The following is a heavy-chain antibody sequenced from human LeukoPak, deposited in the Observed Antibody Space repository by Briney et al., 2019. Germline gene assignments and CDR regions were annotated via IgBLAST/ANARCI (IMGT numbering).Heavy chain of an antibody. CDR3: AKVEREGSYGTFDY. CDR1: GFTFSSYA. D-gene: IGHD5-18*01. J-gene: IGHJ4*02. Sequence: GGSLRLSCAASGFTFSSYAMSWVRQAPGKGLEWVSAISGSGGSTYYADSVKGRFTISRDNSKSTLYLQMNSLRAEDTAVYYCAKVEREGSYGTFDYWGQGTLVTVSS. CDR2: ISGSGGST. V-gene: IGHV3-23*01.